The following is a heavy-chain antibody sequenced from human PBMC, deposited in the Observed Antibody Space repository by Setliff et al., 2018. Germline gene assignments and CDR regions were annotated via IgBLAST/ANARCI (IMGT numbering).Heavy chain of an antibody. CDR1: GGTFSSYA. D-gene: IGHD5-18*01. Sequence: RASVKVSCKASGGTFSSYAISWVRQAPGQGLEWMGGIIPILRTADYAQKFQGRVTITADKSTSTAYMELSSLRSEDTAVYYCARAGNTAMGGDYWGQGTLVTVSS. CDR3: ARAGNTAMGGDY. V-gene: IGHV1-69*06. CDR2: IIPILRTA. J-gene: IGHJ4*02.